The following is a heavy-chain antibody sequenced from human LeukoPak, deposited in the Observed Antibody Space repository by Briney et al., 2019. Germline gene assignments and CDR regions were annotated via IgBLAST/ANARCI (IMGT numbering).Heavy chain of an antibody. CDR1: GFTFSNYA. Sequence: GGSLRLSCATSGFTFSNYAMHWVRPAPGKGLEYVSAISTNGGTTSYANSVKGRFTISTDNSKNTLYLQMGRLTTEDMAVYYCARGRGSSAKDYWGQGTLVTVSS. CDR2: ISTNGGTT. D-gene: IGHD2-15*01. V-gene: IGHV3-64*01. CDR3: ARGRGSSAKDY. J-gene: IGHJ4*02.